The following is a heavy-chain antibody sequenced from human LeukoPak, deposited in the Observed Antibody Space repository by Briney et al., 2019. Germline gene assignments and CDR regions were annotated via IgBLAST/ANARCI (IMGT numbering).Heavy chain of an antibody. D-gene: IGHD3-10*01. V-gene: IGHV4-39*01. Sequence: SETLSLTCTVSGGSISSSSYYWGWIRQPPGKGLEWIGSIYYSGSTYYNPSLKSRVPISVDTSKNQFSLKLSSVTAADTAVYYCARLSAWFGELLDAFDIWGQGTMVTVSS. CDR1: GGSISSSSYY. CDR3: ARLSAWFGELLDAFDI. CDR2: IYYSGST. J-gene: IGHJ3*02.